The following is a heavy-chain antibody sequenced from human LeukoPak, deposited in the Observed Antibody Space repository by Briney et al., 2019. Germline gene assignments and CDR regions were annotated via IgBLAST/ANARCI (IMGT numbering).Heavy chain of an antibody. CDR2: MNPNSGNT. D-gene: IGHD4-23*01. CDR1: GYTFTSYG. J-gene: IGHJ5*02. V-gene: IGHV1-8*03. Sequence: GASVKVSCKASGYTFTSYGISWVRQAPGQGLEWMGWMNPNSGNTGYPQKFQGRVTITRDTSISTTYLELSSLRSEDTAVYYCTRDYGGNSGWFDPWGQGTLVSVSS. CDR3: TRDYGGNSGWFDP.